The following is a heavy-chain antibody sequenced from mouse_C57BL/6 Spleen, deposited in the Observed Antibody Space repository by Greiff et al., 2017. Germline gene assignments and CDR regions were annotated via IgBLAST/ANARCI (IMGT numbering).Heavy chain of an antibody. CDR2: INPNNGGT. Sequence: EVQLQQSGPELVKPGASVKISCKASGYTFTDYYMNWVKQSHGKSLEWIGDINPNNGGTSYNQKFKGKATLTVDKSSSTAYMVLRSLTSEDSAVYYCAREGAYYSNYAWFAYWGQGTLVTVSA. CDR3: AREGAYYSNYAWFAY. CDR1: GYTFTDYY. V-gene: IGHV1-26*01. J-gene: IGHJ3*01. D-gene: IGHD2-5*01.